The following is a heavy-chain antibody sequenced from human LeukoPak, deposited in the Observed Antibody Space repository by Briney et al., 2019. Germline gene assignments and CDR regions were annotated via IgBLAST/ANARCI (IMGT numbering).Heavy chain of an antibody. J-gene: IGHJ4*02. CDR3: ARQAYCGGDCYLGYFDY. CDR1: GYSFTSYW. Sequence: ESLXIXCXGXGYSFTSYWIGWVRQMPGKGLEWMGIIYPGDSDTRYSPSFQGQVTISADKSISTAYLQWSSLKASDTAMYYCARQAYCGGDCYLGYFDYWGQGTLVTVSS. D-gene: IGHD2-21*02. CDR2: IYPGDSDT. V-gene: IGHV5-51*01.